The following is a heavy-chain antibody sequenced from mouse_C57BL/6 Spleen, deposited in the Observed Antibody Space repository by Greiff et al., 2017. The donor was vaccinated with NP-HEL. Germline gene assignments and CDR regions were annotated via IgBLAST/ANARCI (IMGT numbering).Heavy chain of an antibody. Sequence: QVQLQQPGAELVMPGASVKLSCKASGYTFTSYWMHWVKQRPGQGLEWIGEIDPSDSYTNYNQKFKGKSTLTVDKSSSTAYMQLSSLTSEDSAVYYCARRDYGRYYFDYWGQGTTLTVSS. J-gene: IGHJ2*01. CDR2: IDPSDSYT. V-gene: IGHV1-69*01. CDR3: ARRDYGRYYFDY. D-gene: IGHD1-1*01. CDR1: GYTFTSYW.